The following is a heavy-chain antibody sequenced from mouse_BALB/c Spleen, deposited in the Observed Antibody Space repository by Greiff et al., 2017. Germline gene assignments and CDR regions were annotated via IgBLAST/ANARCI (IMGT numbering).Heavy chain of an antibody. Sequence: EVQGVESGGGLVQPGGSRKLSCAASGFTFSSFGMHWVRQAPEKGLEWVAYISSGSSTIYYADTVKGRFTISRDNPKNTLFLQMTSLRSEDTAMYYCARQGLLRPYAMDYWGQGTSVTVSS. CDR1: GFTFSSFG. CDR3: ARQGLLRPYAMDY. D-gene: IGHD1-2*01. J-gene: IGHJ4*01. V-gene: IGHV5-17*02. CDR2: ISSGSSTI.